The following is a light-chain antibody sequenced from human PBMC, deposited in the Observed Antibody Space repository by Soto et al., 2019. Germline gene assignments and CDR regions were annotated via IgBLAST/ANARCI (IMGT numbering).Light chain of an antibody. J-gene: IGKJ3*01. CDR1: QNISNY. CDR2: DAS. Sequence: IVLTQSPATLSLSPGKRATLSCMASQNISNYLIWYQQKPGQAPRLLIYDASSRATGTPARFSGSGSETDFTLTISSLEPEDFALYHCLQRAAWPLTFGPGTKVDIK. V-gene: IGKV3-11*01. CDR3: LQRAAWPLT.